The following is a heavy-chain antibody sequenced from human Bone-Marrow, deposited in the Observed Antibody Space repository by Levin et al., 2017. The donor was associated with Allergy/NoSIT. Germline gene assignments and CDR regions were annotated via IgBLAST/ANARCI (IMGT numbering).Heavy chain of an antibody. CDR3: ARGDGPLIDP. D-gene: IGHD5-24*01. J-gene: IGHJ5*02. Sequence: SETLSLTCAVYGGSFSGYYWSWIRQPPGKGLEWIGEINHSGSTNYNPSLKSRVTISVDTSKNQFSLKLSSVTAADTAVYYCARGDGPLIDPWGQGTLVTVSS. CDR2: INHSGST. V-gene: IGHV4-34*01. CDR1: GGSFSGYY.